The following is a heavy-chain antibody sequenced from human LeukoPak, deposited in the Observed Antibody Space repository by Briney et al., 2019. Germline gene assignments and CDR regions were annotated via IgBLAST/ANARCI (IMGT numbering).Heavy chain of an antibody. CDR2: VSDSGRSA. CDR1: GFTFGNYG. J-gene: IGHJ4*02. V-gene: IGHV3-23*01. CDR3: AKGMSFDY. Sequence: GGSLRLSCAASGFTFGNYGMSWVRQAPGKGLEWVSVVSDSGRSAYYADSVKGRFTISKDNSKNTLYLQMNSLRAEDTAGYYCAKGMSFDYWGQGSLVTVSS.